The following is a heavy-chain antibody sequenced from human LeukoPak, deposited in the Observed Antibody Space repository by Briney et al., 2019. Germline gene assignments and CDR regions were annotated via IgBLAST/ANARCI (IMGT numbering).Heavy chain of an antibody. D-gene: IGHD5-12*01. V-gene: IGHV1-2*02. J-gene: IGHJ4*02. CDR3: ARVGGDSGYDPHY. Sequence: ASVKVSCKASGYTFTGYYMHWVRQAPGQGLEWMGWINPNSGGTNYAQKFQGRVTMTRDTSISTAYMELSRLRSEDTAVYYCARVGGDSGYDPHYWGQGTLVTVSS. CDR2: INPNSGGT. CDR1: GYTFTGYY.